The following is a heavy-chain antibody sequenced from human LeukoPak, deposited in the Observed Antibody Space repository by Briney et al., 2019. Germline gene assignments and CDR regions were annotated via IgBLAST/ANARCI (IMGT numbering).Heavy chain of an antibody. D-gene: IGHD6-13*01. Sequence: GESLKISFKGSGYRFTRHWIGWVRPMPGKGVGWMGIIYPGDSDTRNSPSFQGQVTISADKSISTAYLQWSSLKASDTAVYYCARGSTWYYFDYWGQGTLVTVSS. CDR1: GYRFTRHW. V-gene: IGHV5-51*01. CDR3: ARGSTWYYFDY. CDR2: IYPGDSDT. J-gene: IGHJ4*02.